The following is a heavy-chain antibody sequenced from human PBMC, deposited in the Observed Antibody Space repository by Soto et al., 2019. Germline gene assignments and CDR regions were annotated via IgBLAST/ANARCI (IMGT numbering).Heavy chain of an antibody. CDR3: ARDLWGYCGTDCYPLDV. Sequence: SETLSLTCAVYGGSFSGYYWSWIRQPPGKGLEWIGYLYNTGSTIYNPSLKSRVTISVDTSKNQFSLKLNSVTAADTAVYYCARDLWGYCGTDCYPLDVWAPGTTVTVSS. V-gene: IGHV4-59*01. CDR1: GGSFSGYY. CDR2: LYNTGST. J-gene: IGHJ6*02. D-gene: IGHD2-21*02.